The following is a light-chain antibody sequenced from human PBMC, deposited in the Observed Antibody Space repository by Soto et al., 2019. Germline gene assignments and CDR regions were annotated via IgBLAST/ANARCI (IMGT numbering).Light chain of an antibody. CDR3: QQRSNWPPIT. CDR1: QNVANY. Sequence: EIVLTQSASTLSLSPGERATLSCRASQNVANYLDWYQQKPGQAPRLLIYESSNRATGIAARFSGSGSGTDFTLTISSLEPEDFAVYYCQQRSNWPPITFGQGTRLEIK. J-gene: IGKJ5*01. CDR2: ESS. V-gene: IGKV3-11*01.